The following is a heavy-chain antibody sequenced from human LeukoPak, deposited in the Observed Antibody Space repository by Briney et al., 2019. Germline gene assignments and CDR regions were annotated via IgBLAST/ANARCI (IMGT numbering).Heavy chain of an antibody. J-gene: IGHJ4*02. CDR2: INPNSGGT. Sequence: VASVEVSCKASGYTFTGYYMHWVRQAPGQGLEWMGWINPNSGGTKYAQKFQGRVTMTRDTSISTAYMELSRLRSDDTAVYYCARWGEADYVWGSYRLPLDYWGQGTLVTVSS. V-gene: IGHV1-2*02. D-gene: IGHD3-16*02. CDR3: ARWGEADYVWGSYRLPLDY. CDR1: GYTFTGYY.